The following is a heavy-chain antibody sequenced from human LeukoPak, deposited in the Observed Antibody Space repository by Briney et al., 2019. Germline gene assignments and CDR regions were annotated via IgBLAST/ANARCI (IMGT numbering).Heavy chain of an antibody. CDR1: GYTFTGYY. CDR3: AKDGYYYDSSGYYYDWFDP. J-gene: IGHJ5*02. D-gene: IGHD3-22*01. V-gene: IGHV1-2*06. CDR2: INPNSGGT. Sequence: ASVKVSCKASGYTFTGYYMHWVRQAPGQGLEWMGRINPNSGGTNYAQKFQGRVTMTRDTSISTAYMELSRLRSDDTAVYYCAKDGYYYDSSGYYYDWFDPWGQGTLVTVSS.